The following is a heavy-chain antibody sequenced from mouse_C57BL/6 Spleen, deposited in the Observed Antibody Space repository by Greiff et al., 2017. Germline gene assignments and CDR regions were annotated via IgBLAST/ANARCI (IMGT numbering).Heavy chain of an antibody. CDR1: GYSFTSYY. V-gene: IGHV1-66*01. J-gene: IGHJ4*01. Sequence: QVQLQQSGPELVKPGASVKISCKASGYSFTSYYIHWVKQRPGQGLEWIGWIYPGSGNTKYNEKFKGKATLTADTSSSTAYMQLSSLTSEDSAVYYCAKEGDYYGSSGSYAMDYWGQGTSVTVSS. CDR2: IYPGSGNT. D-gene: IGHD1-1*01. CDR3: AKEGDYYGSSGSYAMDY.